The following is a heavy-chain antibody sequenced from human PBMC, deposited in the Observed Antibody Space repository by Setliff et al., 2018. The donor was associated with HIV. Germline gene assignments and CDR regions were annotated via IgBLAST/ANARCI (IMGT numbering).Heavy chain of an antibody. D-gene: IGHD2-15*01. Sequence: KPSETLSLTCTVYGGSFGGYYWTWIRQPPGKGLEFIGEMNHRGVIKYLSSLKSRVTMAVDTSKKQFSLKLKSVTAADTAVYYCARGQGCGGSCHYAFEMWGQGTMVTVSS. CDR2: MNHRGVI. J-gene: IGHJ3*02. CDR1: GGSFGGYY. CDR3: ARGQGCGGSCHYAFEM. V-gene: IGHV4-34*01.